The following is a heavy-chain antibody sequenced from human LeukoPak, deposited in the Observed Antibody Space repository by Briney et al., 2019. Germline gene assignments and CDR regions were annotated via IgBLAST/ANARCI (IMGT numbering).Heavy chain of an antibody. J-gene: IGHJ4*02. Sequence: GGSLRLSCAASGFTFSSYWMSWVRQAPGKGLEWVANIKQDGSEKYYLDSVKGRFTISRENAKNSLSLQMNSLRAEDTAVYYCAIDLSSGWVFEYWGQKTLVTVSS. V-gene: IGHV3-7*01. D-gene: IGHD6-19*01. CDR2: IKQDGSEK. CDR3: AIDLSSGWVFEY. CDR1: GFTFSSYW.